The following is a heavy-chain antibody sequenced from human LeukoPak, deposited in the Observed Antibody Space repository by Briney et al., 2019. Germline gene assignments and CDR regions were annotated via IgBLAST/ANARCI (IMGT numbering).Heavy chain of an antibody. D-gene: IGHD3-3*01. CDR1: GFTFSSYA. CDR3: AKYYDFWSGYLYYFDY. Sequence: GGSLRLSCAASGFTFSSYAMSWVRQAPGKGLEWVSAISGSGGSTYYADSVKGRFTISRDNSKNTLYLQMNSLRAEDTAVYYCAKYYDFWSGYLYYFDYWGQGTLVAVSS. CDR2: ISGSGGST. J-gene: IGHJ4*02. V-gene: IGHV3-23*01.